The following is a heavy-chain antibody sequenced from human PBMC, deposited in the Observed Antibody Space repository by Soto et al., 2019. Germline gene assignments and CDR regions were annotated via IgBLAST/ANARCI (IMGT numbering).Heavy chain of an antibody. D-gene: IGHD5-18*01. CDR2: IVVGSGNT. CDR3: ATDKGDSYGYGNY. V-gene: IGHV1-58*01. J-gene: IGHJ4*02. Sequence: GASVKVSCKASGFTFSNSAVQWVRQARGQRLEWIGWIVVGSGNTNYAQKFQERVTITRDMSTTTAYMELSSLRSVDTAVYYCATDKGDSYGYGNYWGQGPLVTVSS. CDR1: GFTFSNSA.